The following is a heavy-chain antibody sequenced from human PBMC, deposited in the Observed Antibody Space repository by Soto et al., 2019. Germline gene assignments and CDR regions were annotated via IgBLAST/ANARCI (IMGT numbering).Heavy chain of an antibody. Sequence: QVQPVQSGSEVKKPGSSVRVSCKTGSFYAVSWVRQAPGQGLEWMGGLIPVFDTPSYAQKFQGRVTITADASKSTAYMELSSLRSEDTALYYCARTPVTGRYSYYGMDAWDQGIAVTVSS. V-gene: IGHV1-69*01. CDR2: LIPVFDTP. CDR3: ARTPVTGRYSYYGMDA. D-gene: IGHD4-4*01. J-gene: IGHJ6*02. CDR1: SFYA.